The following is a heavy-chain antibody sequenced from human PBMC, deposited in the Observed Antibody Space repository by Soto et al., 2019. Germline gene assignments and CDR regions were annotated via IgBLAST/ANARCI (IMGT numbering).Heavy chain of an antibody. J-gene: IGHJ4*02. CDR1: GYTFTSYA. D-gene: IGHD6-19*01. CDR3: ASTVTPDPPPEQWLDPTLDY. CDR2: INAGNGNT. Sequence: ASVKVSCKASGYTFTSYAMHWVRQAPGQRLEWMGWINAGNGNTKYSQKFQGRVTITRDTSASTAYMELSSLRSEDTAVYYCASTVTPDPPPEQWLDPTLDYWGQGTLVTVSS. V-gene: IGHV1-3*01.